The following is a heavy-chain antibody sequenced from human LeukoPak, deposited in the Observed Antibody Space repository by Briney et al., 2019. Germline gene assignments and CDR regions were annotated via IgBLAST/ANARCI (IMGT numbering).Heavy chain of an antibody. CDR2: ISWNSGSI. D-gene: IGHD4-11*01. J-gene: IGHJ4*02. CDR3: AKDTEPDYSKGPVFDY. V-gene: IGHV3-9*01. Sequence: GGSLRLSCAASGFTFDDYAMHWVRQAPGKGLEWVSGISWNSGSIGYADSVKGRFTISRDNAKNSLYLQMNSLRAEDTALYYCAKDTEPDYSKGPVFDYWDQGTLVTVSS. CDR1: GFTFDDYA.